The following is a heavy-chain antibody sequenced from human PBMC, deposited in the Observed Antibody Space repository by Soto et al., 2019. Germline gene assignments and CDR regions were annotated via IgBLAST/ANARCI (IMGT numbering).Heavy chain of an antibody. J-gene: IGHJ2*01. CDR1: GFTFSSYA. Sequence: GGSLRLSCAASGFTFSSYAMSWVRQAPGKGLEWVSAISGSGGSTYYADSVKGRFTISRDNSKNTLYLQMNSLRAEDTAVYYCAKPGVRSTSLYWHFDLWGRGTLVTVSS. CDR2: ISGSGGST. V-gene: IGHV3-23*01. CDR3: AKPGVRSTSLYWHFDL. D-gene: IGHD2-2*01.